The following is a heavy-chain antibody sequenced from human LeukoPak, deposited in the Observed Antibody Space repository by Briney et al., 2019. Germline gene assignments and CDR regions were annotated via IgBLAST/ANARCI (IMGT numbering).Heavy chain of an antibody. V-gene: IGHV1-2*02. Sequence: ASVKVSCKASGYTFSSYDINWVRQAPGQGLEWMGWINPNSGGTNYAQKFQGRVTMTRDTSISTAYMELSRLRSDDTAVYYCARGAYCSGGSCYPDNRWGQGTLVTVSS. CDR3: ARGAYCSGGSCYPDNR. CDR2: INPNSGGT. CDR1: GYTFSSYD. D-gene: IGHD2-15*01. J-gene: IGHJ4*02.